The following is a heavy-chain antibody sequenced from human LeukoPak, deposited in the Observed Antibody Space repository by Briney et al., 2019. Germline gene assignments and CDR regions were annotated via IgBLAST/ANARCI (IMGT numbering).Heavy chain of an antibody. V-gene: IGHV3-7*01. CDR3: AREASLYCSGNNCYWAFDL. CDR2: IKQDESKI. CDR1: GFTFSNYW. Sequence: GGSLLLSCAASGFTFSNYWMSWGRQAPGKGVEWVDNIKQDESKIYYVGSVKGRFTISRDNAKNSLYLQMNSLRAEDTAVYYCAREASLYCSGNNCYWAFDLWGQGTLVTVSS. J-gene: IGHJ5*02. D-gene: IGHD2-2*01.